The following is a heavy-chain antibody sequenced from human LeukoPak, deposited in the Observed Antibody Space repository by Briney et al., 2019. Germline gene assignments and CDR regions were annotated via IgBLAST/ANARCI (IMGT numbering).Heavy chain of an antibody. Sequence: SETLSLTCDVYGVSFIGYYWNWLRQPPGKGMEWIGEINHSGSTNYNPSLKSRVTISIDTSKNQFPLKLSSVTAADTAVYYCARVHYFYASSAYYNDYWGQGTRVTVSS. J-gene: IGHJ4*02. D-gene: IGHD3-22*01. CDR2: INHSGST. V-gene: IGHV4-34*01. CDR3: ARVHYFYASSAYYNDY. CDR1: GVSFIGYY.